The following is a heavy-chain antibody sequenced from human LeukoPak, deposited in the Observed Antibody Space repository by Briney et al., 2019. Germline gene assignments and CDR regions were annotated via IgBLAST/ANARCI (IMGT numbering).Heavy chain of an antibody. V-gene: IGHV3-30*02. J-gene: IGHJ1*01. D-gene: IGHD6-13*01. CDR2: ISYNGSNK. Sequence: GGSLRLSCAASGFTFSSYGMHWVRQAPGKGLEWVAFISYNGSNKYYADSVKGRFTISRDNSKNTLYLQMNSLRAEDTAVYYCAKGPLYSSSWGLEYFQHWGQGTLVT. CDR1: GFTFSSYG. CDR3: AKGPLYSSSWGLEYFQH.